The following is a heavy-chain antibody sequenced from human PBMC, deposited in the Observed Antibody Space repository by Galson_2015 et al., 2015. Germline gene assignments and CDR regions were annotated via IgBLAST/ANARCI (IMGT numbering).Heavy chain of an antibody. D-gene: IGHD6-19*01. J-gene: IGHJ4*02. CDR1: EYTFTNYY. CDR2: FSPGDSDT. CDR3: ARTMYTSGYFAYFDL. Sequence: QSGAEVTKPGESLKISCRVSEYTFTNYYIGWVRQMPGKGLEWMGIFSPGDSDTRYNPSFQGQVTISADKSSNTAYLQWSSLEASDTAIYYCARTMYTSGYFAYFDLWGQGTLVTVSS. V-gene: IGHV5-51*03.